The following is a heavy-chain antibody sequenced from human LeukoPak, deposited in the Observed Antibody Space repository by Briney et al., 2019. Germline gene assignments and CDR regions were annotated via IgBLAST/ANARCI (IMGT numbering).Heavy chain of an antibody. CDR2: ISGSGGNT. D-gene: IGHD3-10*01. Sequence: GGSLRLSCAASGFTFSSYAMTWVRQAPGKGLEWVSAISGSGGNTYYADSVKGRFTISRDSSKNTLYLQMNSLRAEDTAVCYCAKDLYGSGSYRFDSWGQGTLVTVSS. CDR1: GFTFSSYA. V-gene: IGHV3-23*01. J-gene: IGHJ4*02. CDR3: AKDLYGSGSYRFDS.